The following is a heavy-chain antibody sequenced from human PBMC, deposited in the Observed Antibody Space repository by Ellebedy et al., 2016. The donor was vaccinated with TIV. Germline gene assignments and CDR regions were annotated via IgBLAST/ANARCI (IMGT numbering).Heavy chain of an antibody. J-gene: IGHJ4*02. Sequence: ASVKVSCKASGYSFTSYHIHWLRQAPGQGLEWMGIINPNGGSTSYAQKFQGRDTITRDTFASTVYMELSSLRSEDTAVYYCARVYPRDSSGWYFDYWGQGTLVTVSS. V-gene: IGHV1-46*01. D-gene: IGHD6-19*01. CDR3: ARVYPRDSSGWYFDY. CDR2: INPNGGST. CDR1: GYSFTSYH.